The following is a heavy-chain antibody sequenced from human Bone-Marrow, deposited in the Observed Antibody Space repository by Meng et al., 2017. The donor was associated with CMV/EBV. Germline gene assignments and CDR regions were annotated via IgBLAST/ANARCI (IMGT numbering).Heavy chain of an antibody. J-gene: IGHJ2*01. CDR1: GYSFTSYW. CDR2: IYPGDADT. Sequence: GASLKISCKCSGYSFTSYWIGWVRQMPGKGLEWRGIIYPGDADTRDSPSCQGQVTISADKSISTAYLQWSSMTASDTAMYYCARCYGSGSYYVDLGWYFELWGRGTLVTVSS. V-gene: IGHV5-51*01. CDR3: ARCYGSGSYYVDLGWYFEL. D-gene: IGHD3-10*01.